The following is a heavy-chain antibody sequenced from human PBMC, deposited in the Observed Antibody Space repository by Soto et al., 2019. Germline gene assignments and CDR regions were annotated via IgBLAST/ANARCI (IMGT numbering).Heavy chain of an antibody. J-gene: IGHJ3*02. CDR2: ISWNGGTV. CDR1: GFKFDDFA. V-gene: IGHV3-9*01. Sequence: EIQLAESGGGLVQPAGSLRLSCEGSGFKFDDFAIHWVRQTPGKGLEWVSGISWNGGTVAYADAVKGRFTISSDNAKNSLHLQMNSLRAEDTALYYCAKDRRPIAVAGAIDNWGQGTMVTVSS. CDR3: AKDRRPIAVAGAIDN. D-gene: IGHD6-19*01.